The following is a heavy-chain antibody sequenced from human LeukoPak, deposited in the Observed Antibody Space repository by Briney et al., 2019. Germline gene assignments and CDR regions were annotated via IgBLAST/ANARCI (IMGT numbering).Heavy chain of an antibody. J-gene: IGHJ5*02. Sequence: GGSLRLSRAASELTFSNYAMNWVRQAPGKGLEWVSGISGGGGSTYYADSVKGRFTISRDNSKNTLYLQMDSLRAEDTALYYCAKGSGINHYHWIDPWGQGTLVTVSS. V-gene: IGHV3-23*01. CDR1: ELTFSNYA. CDR3: AKGSGINHYHWIDP. CDR2: ISGGGGST. D-gene: IGHD1-14*01.